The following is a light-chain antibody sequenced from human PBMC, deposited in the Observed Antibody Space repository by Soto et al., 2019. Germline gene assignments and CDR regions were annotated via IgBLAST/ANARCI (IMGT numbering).Light chain of an antibody. J-gene: IGKJ1*01. CDR2: DAS. Sequence: DIQMTQSPSTRYASXRHGVPITXXXSQSISNWLAWLQQKPGKAPKVLIFDASNLGSGVPSRFSGSGSGTEFTLTISSLQPGDFGNYYCQQYNSYSPWTFGQGTKVDIK. CDR1: QSISNW. V-gene: IGKV1-5*01. CDR3: QQYNSYSPWT.